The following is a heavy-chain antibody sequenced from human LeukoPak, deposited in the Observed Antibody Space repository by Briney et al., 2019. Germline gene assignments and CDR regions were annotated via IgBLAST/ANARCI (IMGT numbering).Heavy chain of an antibody. CDR3: ARGQWLDLY. CDR1: GFTFSSYG. CDR2: IWYDGTNK. D-gene: IGHD6-19*01. V-gene: IGHV3-33*01. J-gene: IGHJ4*02. Sequence: PGGSLTLSCAASGFTFSSYGMHWVRQAPGKALEGVAVIWYDGTNKYYADSVRGRFTISRDNSKNTLYLQMNSLRAEDTAVYYCARGQWLDLYWGQGTLVTVSS.